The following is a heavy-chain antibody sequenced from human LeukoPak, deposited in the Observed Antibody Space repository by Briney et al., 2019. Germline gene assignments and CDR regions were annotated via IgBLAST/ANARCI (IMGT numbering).Heavy chain of an antibody. J-gene: IGHJ4*02. CDR1: GGSISSSNHY. Sequence: SETLSLTCTVSGGSISSSNHYCGWIRQPPGKGLEWIGNIYYTGSTWSTYYNPSLKSRVTISVDTSKHQFSLKLSSVTAADTAVYYCARPTGGYSYGYPFDYWGQGTLVTVSS. D-gene: IGHD5-18*01. CDR3: ARPTGGYSYGYPFDY. CDR2: IYYTGSTWST. V-gene: IGHV4-39*01.